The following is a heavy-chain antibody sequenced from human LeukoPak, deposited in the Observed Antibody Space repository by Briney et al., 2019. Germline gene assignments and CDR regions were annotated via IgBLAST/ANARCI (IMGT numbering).Heavy chain of an antibody. CDR2: INGDGSST. V-gene: IGHV3-74*03. D-gene: IGHD5-24*01. J-gene: IGHJ4*02. CDR1: GFTFNTYW. Sequence: PGGSLRLSCAASGFTFNTYWTHWVRQAPGKGLVWVSRINGDGSSTTYADSVKGRFTISRDNAKNTLYLQMNSLRAEDTAVYYCARDMEMATISGFDYWGQGTLVTVSS. CDR3: ARDMEMATISGFDY.